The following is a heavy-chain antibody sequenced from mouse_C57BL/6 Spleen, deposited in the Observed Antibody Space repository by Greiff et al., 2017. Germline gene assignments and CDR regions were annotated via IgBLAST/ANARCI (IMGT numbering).Heavy chain of an antibody. Sequence: EVQLQQSGPELVKPGASVKIPCKASGYTFTDYNMDWVKQSHGKSLEWIGDINPNNGGTIYNQKFKGKATLTVDKSSSTAYMELRSLTSDDTAFYYCARGSYDYDGGKFAYGGQGTLVTVSA. V-gene: IGHV1-18*01. CDR2: INPNNGGT. J-gene: IGHJ3*01. CDR1: GYTFTDYN. CDR3: ARGSYDYDGGKFAY. D-gene: IGHD2-4*01.